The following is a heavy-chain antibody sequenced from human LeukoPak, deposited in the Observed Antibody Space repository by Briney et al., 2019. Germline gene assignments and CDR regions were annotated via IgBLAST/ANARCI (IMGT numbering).Heavy chain of an antibody. CDR3: ARDHGSRTLDV. D-gene: IGHD1-26*01. Sequence: GSLRLSCAASGFTFSSYSMNWVRQAPGKGLEWVSSISSSSSYIYYADSVKGRFTISRDNAENSLYLQMNSLRAEDTAVYYCARDHGSRTLDVWGQGTTVTVSS. CDR1: GFTFSSYS. CDR2: ISSSSSYI. V-gene: IGHV3-21*01. J-gene: IGHJ6*02.